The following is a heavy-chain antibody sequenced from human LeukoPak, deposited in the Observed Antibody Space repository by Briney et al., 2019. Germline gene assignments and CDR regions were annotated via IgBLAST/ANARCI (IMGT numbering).Heavy chain of an antibody. V-gene: IGHV3-7*01. J-gene: IGHJ4*02. CDR1: GFTFSSYW. Sequence: GGSMRLSCAASGFTFSSYWMSWVRQAPGKGLEWVANIKQDGSEKYYVDSVKGRFTISRDNAKNSLYLQMNSLRAEDTAVYYCASELRYFDWLLSYFDYWGQGTLVTVSS. CDR2: IKQDGSEK. CDR3: ASELRYFDWLLSYFDY. D-gene: IGHD3-9*01.